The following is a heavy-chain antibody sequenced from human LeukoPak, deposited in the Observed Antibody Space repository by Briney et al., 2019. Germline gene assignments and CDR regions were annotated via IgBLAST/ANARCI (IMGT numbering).Heavy chain of an antibody. D-gene: IGHD6-19*01. V-gene: IGHV3-48*04. Sequence: QSGGSLRLSCAASGFTFSSYGMTWVRQAPGKGLEWVSYISSSSSTIYYADSVKGRFTISRDNAKNSLYLQMNSLRAEDTALYYCARDEYSSGWYGLIERGNYFDYWGQGTLVTVSS. CDR3: ARDEYSSGWYGLIERGNYFDY. J-gene: IGHJ4*02. CDR1: GFTFSSYG. CDR2: ISSSSSTI.